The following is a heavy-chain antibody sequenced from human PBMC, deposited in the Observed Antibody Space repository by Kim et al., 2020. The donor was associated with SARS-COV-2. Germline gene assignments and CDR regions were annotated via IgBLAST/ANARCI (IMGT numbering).Heavy chain of an antibody. CDR2: ISSSGSTI. Sequence: GGSLRLSCAASGFTFSDYYMSWIRQAPGKGLEWVSYISSSGSTIYYADSVKGRFTISRDNAKNSLYLQMNSLRAEDTAVYYCARDEGETAMVVYNWFDPWGQGTLVTVSS. V-gene: IGHV3-11*01. CDR1: GFTFSDYY. D-gene: IGHD5-18*01. J-gene: IGHJ5*02. CDR3: ARDEGETAMVVYNWFDP.